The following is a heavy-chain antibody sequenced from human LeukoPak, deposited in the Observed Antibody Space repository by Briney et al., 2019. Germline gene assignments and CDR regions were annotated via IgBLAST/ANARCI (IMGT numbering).Heavy chain of an antibody. CDR2: IYPGDSDT. CDR1: GYRFTSYW. V-gene: IGHV5-51*01. J-gene: IGHJ6*03. D-gene: IGHD1-26*01. CDR3: ASNRGSYYYYMDV. Sequence: GESLKISCKGSGYRFTSYWIGWVRQMPGKGLEWMGIIYPGDSDTRYSPSFQGQVTISADKSISTAYLQWSSLKASDTAMYYCASNRGSYYYYMDVWGKGTTVTVSS.